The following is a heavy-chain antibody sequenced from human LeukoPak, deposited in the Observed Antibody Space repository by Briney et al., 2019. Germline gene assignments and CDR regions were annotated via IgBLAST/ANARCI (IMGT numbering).Heavy chain of an antibody. D-gene: IGHD2-8*01. Sequence: SETLSLTCTVSGDSMSSYYWSWIRQPPGKGLEWIGEINHSGSTNYNPSLKSRVTISVDTSKNQFSLKLSSVTAADTAVYYCARVLMWSYYDYWGQGTLVTVSS. CDR2: INHSGST. V-gene: IGHV4-34*01. CDR1: GDSMSSYY. J-gene: IGHJ4*02. CDR3: ARVLMWSYYDY.